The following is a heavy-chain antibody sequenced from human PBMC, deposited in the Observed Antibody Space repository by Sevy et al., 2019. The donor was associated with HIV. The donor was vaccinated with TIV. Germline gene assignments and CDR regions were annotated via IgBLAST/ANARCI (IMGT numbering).Heavy chain of an antibody. CDR2: ISYDGSNK. J-gene: IGHJ4*02. CDR1: GFTFSSYA. Sequence: GGSLRLSCAASGFTFSSYAMHWVRQAPGKGLEWAAVISYDGSNKYYADSVKGRFTISRDNSKNTLYLQMNSLRAEDTAVYYCARSYSGSYLDYWGQGTLVTVSS. CDR3: ARSYSGSYLDY. V-gene: IGHV3-30-3*01. D-gene: IGHD1-26*01.